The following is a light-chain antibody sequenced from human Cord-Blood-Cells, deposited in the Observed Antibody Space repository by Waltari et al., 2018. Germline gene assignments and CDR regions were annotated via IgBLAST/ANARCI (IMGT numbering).Light chain of an antibody. Sequence: NFMLTQPHSVSESPGKTVTISCTRSSCSHASNYVPWYQQRPGSSPTTVIYEDNQRPSGVPDRFSGSIDSSSNSASLTISGLKTEDEADYYCQSYDSSNQVFGGGTKLTVL. CDR3: QSYDSSNQV. V-gene: IGLV6-57*01. CDR1: SCSHASNY. J-gene: IGLJ3*02. CDR2: EDN.